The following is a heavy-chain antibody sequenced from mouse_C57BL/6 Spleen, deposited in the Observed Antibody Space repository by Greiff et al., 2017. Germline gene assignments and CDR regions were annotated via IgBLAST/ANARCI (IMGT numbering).Heavy chain of an antibody. CDR2: ISDGGSYT. V-gene: IGHV5-4*01. Sequence: DVHLVESGGGLVKPGGSLKLSCAASGFTFSSYAMSWVRQTPEKRLEWVATISDGGSYTYYPDNVKGRFTISRDNAKNNLYLQMSHLKSEDTAMYYCARDEGSRAMDYWGQGTSVTVSS. CDR1: GFTFSSYA. CDR3: ARDEGSRAMDY. J-gene: IGHJ4*01.